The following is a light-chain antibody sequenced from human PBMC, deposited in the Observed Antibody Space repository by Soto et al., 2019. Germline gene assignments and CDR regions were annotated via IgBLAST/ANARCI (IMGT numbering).Light chain of an antibody. CDR3: QQYSTVPYT. Sequence: DIVLTQSPESLAVSLGETVTINCRSSQSVSSTSTNENYVAWYQQKPGQPPSLLIYWASIRESGVPDRFSASGFGTDFTLTISGLQAEDVAVYLCQQYSTVPYTFGQGTKLEIK. CDR2: WAS. J-gene: IGKJ2*01. V-gene: IGKV4-1*01. CDR1: QSVSSTSTNENY.